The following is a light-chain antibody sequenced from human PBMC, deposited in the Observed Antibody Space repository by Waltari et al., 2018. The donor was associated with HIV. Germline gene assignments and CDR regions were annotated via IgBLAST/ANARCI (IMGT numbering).Light chain of an antibody. CDR2: DAS. CDR3: QQYGSSLHS. Sequence: EIVLTQSPATLPSSPGERAPLSCGASQSVSSSYLAWYQQKPGLAPSLLIYDASRRAAGIPDRFSGSGSGTDFTLTISRLEPEDFAVYYCQQYGSSLHSFGQGTKLEIK. CDR1: QSVSSSY. J-gene: IGKJ2*03. V-gene: IGKV3D-20*01.